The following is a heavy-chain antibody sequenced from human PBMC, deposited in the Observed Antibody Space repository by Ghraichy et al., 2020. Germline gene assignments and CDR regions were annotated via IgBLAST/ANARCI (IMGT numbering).Heavy chain of an antibody. Sequence: ASVKVSCKTSGYTFTSYLINWVRQAPGQGLEGMGWVSVYNGNTNYAQKFHGRVTMTTDTSTATAYMEMRSLRSDDTAVYYCARCNYANGMDVWGQGTTVTVS. J-gene: IGHJ6*02. CDR1: GYTFTSYL. CDR3: ARCNYANGMDV. CDR2: VSVYNGNT. V-gene: IGHV1-18*01. D-gene: IGHD4-11*01.